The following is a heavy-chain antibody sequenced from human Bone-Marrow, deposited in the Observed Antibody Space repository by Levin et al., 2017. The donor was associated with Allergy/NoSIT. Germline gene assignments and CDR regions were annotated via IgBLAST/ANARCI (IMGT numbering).Heavy chain of an antibody. J-gene: IGHJ4*02. V-gene: IGHV1-8*01. CDR1: GYTFSSYD. CDR3: ATSPKRYYDSSGYYWFDY. D-gene: IGHD3-22*01. Sequence: GESLKISCKASGYTFSSYDINWVRQAAGQGLEWMGWMNPNSGNTGYAQKFQGRVTMTRNTSITTAYMELSSLRSEDTAVYYCATSPKRYYDSSGYYWFDYWGQGTLVTVSS. CDR2: MNPNSGNT.